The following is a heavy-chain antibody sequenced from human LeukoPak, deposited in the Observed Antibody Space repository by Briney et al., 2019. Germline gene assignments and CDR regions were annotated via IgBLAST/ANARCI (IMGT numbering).Heavy chain of an antibody. V-gene: IGHV1-8*02. D-gene: IGHD3-22*01. CDR3: ARGNYYDSSGYYSGLVDYYYSYMDI. CDR1: GYTFTSYD. J-gene: IGHJ6*03. CDR2: MNPNSGNT. Sequence: GASVKVSFKASGYTFTSYDINWVRQATAQGLEWMGWMNPNSGNTGYAQKFQGRVTMTRNTSISTAYMELSSLRSEDTAVYYCARGNYYDSSGYYSGLVDYYYSYMDIWGKGTTVTISS.